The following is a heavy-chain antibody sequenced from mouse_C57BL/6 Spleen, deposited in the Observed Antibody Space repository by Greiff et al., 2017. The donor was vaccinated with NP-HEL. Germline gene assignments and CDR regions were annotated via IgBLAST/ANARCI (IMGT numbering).Heavy chain of an antibody. Sequence: QVQLQQSGAELVKPGASVKLSCKASGYTFTEYTIHWVKQRSGQGLEWIGWLYPGSGSIKYNEKFKDKATLTADKSSSTVYMALSRLTSEDSAVSFGDRHEEERAEQGRWFAYWGQGTLLTVSA. D-gene: IGHD4-1*01. CDR3: DRHEEERAEQGRWFAY. V-gene: IGHV1-62-2*01. CDR2: LYPGSGSI. J-gene: IGHJ3*01. CDR1: GYTFTEYT.